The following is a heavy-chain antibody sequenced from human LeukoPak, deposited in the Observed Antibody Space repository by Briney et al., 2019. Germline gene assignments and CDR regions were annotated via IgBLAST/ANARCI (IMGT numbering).Heavy chain of an antibody. CDR3: ARGGFGEFDY. D-gene: IGHD3-10*01. CDR1: GGSISSGDYY. Sequence: TSETLSLTCAVSGGSISSGDYYWSWIRQPPGKGLEWIGYIYYSGSTYYNPSLKSRVTIAVDTSKNQFSLKLSSVTAADTAVYYCARGGFGEFDYWGQGTLVTVSS. CDR2: IYYSGST. J-gene: IGHJ4*02. V-gene: IGHV4-30-4*08.